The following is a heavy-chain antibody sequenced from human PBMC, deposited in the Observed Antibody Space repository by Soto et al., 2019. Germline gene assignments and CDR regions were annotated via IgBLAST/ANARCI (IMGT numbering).Heavy chain of an antibody. V-gene: IGHV3-11*06. D-gene: IGHD2-15*01. J-gene: IGHJ6*02. CDR2: ISSSSSYT. CDR3: ARGAASPQYYYGMDV. CDR1: GFTFSDYY. Sequence: GSLRLSCAASGFTFSDYYMSWIRQAPGKGLEWVSYISSSSSYTNYADSVKGRFTISRDNAKNSLYLQMNSLRAEDTAVYYCARGAASPQYYYGMDVWGQGTTVTVSS.